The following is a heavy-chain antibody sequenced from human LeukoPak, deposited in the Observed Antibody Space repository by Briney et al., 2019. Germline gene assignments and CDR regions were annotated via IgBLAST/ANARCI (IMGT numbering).Heavy chain of an antibody. CDR3: AKGVVPAAPKFDP. V-gene: IGHV3-30-3*01. CDR1: GFTFNDYA. CDR2: ISYDGYDK. J-gene: IGHJ5*02. Sequence: GGSLSLSCAASGFTFNDYALYWVRQAPGKGLGSVTLISYDGYDKSYADSVRGRFTISRDNSRNTLYLQMDSLRAEDTAVYYCAKGVVPAAPKFDPWGQGTLVTVSS. D-gene: IGHD2-2*01.